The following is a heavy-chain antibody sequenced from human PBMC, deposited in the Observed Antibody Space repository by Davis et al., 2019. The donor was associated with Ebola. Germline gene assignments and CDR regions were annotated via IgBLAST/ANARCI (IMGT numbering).Heavy chain of an antibody. CDR3: ARHEIDSILMVYASNWFDP. CDR2: INHSGTT. Sequence: SQTLSPTCPLYAGSSSGYYWSWNRQLQGKGLEWIGEINHSGTTTYNPSLKSRVTISVDTSKNQCSLKLSSVTAADTAVYYCARHEIDSILMVYASNWFDPWGQGTLVTVSS. CDR1: AGSSSGYY. V-gene: IGHV4-34*01. D-gene: IGHD2-8*01. J-gene: IGHJ5*02.